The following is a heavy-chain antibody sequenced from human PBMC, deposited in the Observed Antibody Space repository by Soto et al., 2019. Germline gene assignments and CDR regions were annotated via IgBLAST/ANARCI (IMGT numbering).Heavy chain of an antibody. Sequence: QVRLVQSGAEVKKPGSSVKVSCKASGGTFSSYSISWVRQAPGQGLEWMGGIVPIFGTTIYAQRFQGRVTISADESTSTAYMELGSLRFEDTAMYYCAANALGSGSQGDVWGQGTTVTVSS. CDR1: GGTFSSYS. V-gene: IGHV1-69*01. CDR3: AANALGSGSQGDV. CDR2: IVPIFGTT. D-gene: IGHD3-3*01. J-gene: IGHJ6*02.